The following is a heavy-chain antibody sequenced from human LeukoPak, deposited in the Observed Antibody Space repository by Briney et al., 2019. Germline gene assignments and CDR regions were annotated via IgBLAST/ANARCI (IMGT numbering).Heavy chain of an antibody. J-gene: IGHJ3*02. CDR3: AKDIFEYSSSSDAFDI. D-gene: IGHD6-6*01. V-gene: IGHV3-9*01. CDR2: ISWNSGSI. Sequence: GRSLRLSCAASGFTFGDYAMHWVRQAPGKGLEWVSGISWNSGSIGYADSVKGRFTISRDNAKNSLYLQMNSLRAEDTALYYCAKDIFEYSSSSDAFDIWGQGTMVTVSS. CDR1: GFTFGDYA.